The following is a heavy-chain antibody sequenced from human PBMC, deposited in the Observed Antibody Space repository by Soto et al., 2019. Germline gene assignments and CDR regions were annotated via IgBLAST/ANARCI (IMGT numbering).Heavy chain of an antibody. V-gene: IGHV3-48*01. J-gene: IGHJ4*02. Sequence: EVQLVESGGGLVQPGGSLRLSCAASGFTFSSYSMNWVRQAPGKGLEWVSYISSSSSTIYYADSVKGRFTISRDNAKNSLYLQMNSRRAEDTAVYYCARDSAYGSGSYYAFLDYWGKGTLVTVSS. D-gene: IGHD3-10*01. CDR1: GFTFSSYS. CDR3: ARDSAYGSGSYYAFLDY. CDR2: ISSSSSTI.